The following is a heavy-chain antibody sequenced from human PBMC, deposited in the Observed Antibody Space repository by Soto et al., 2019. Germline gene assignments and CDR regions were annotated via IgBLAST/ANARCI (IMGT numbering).Heavy chain of an antibody. CDR3: ASDKDRLQLGGNYYYSLDV. CDR2: IMPIFRTP. J-gene: IGHJ6*02. D-gene: IGHD5-12*01. Sequence: QVQLEQSGAEVKKPGSSVKVSCKASGGTFSNSAISWVRQAPGQGLEWMGGIMPIFRTPDYAQKFQGRVTITADEFTGAAYMELRGLRSDDTAVYYCASDKDRLQLGGNYYYSLDVWGQGTTVTVSS. V-gene: IGHV1-69*12. CDR1: GGTFSNSA.